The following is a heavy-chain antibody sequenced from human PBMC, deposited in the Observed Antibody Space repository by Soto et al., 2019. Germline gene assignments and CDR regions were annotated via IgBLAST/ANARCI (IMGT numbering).Heavy chain of an antibody. D-gene: IGHD6-25*01. CDR2: MNPNNGNA. Sequence: ASVKFSFKVSGYTLTELSMHWVRQAAGQWLEWMGWMNPNNGNAGFAQKFRGRINMTRHTSISTAYLELSSLRSDDSAVYFCARRKERSGPYYLDLWGQGTQVTVSS. CDR1: GYTLTELS. CDR3: ARRKERSGPYYLDL. J-gene: IGHJ4*02. V-gene: IGHV1-8*01.